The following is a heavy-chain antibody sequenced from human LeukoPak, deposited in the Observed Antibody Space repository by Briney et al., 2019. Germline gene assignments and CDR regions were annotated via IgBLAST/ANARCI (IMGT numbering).Heavy chain of an antibody. Sequence: GGSLRLSCAASGFTFSSYSMNWVRQAPGKGLEWVSSISSSSSYIYYADSVKGRFTISRDNSKNTLYLQMNSLRAEDTAVYYCANPNYYDSSGYRITDYWGQGTLVTVSS. V-gene: IGHV3-21*04. CDR1: GFTFSSYS. J-gene: IGHJ4*02. CDR3: ANPNYYDSSGYRITDY. D-gene: IGHD3-22*01. CDR2: ISSSSSYI.